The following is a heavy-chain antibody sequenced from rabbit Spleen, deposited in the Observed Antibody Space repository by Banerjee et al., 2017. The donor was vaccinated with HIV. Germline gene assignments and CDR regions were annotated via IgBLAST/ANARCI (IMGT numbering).Heavy chain of an antibody. CDR3: ARDTSSSFSSYGMDL. CDR2: IYADSSGST. D-gene: IGHD1-1*01. CDR1: GFSFSSSYY. Sequence: QSLEESGGDLVKPEGSLTLTCTASGFSFSSSYYMCWVRQAPGKGLECIACIYADSSGSTYYASWAKGRFTCSKPSSTTVTLQMTRLTAADTATYFCARDTSSSFSSYGMDLWGPGTLVTV. V-gene: IGHV1S40*01. J-gene: IGHJ6*01.